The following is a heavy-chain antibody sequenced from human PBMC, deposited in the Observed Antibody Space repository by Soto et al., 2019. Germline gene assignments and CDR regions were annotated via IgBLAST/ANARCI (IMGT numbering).Heavy chain of an antibody. J-gene: IGHJ6*02. Sequence: WGSLRLSCAASGFTFSSYAMHWVRQAPGKGLEWVAVISYDGSNKYYADSVKGRFTISRDNSKNTLYLQMNSLRAEDTAVYYCARDEEVIMWFGRAYYGMDVWGQGTTVTVSS. V-gene: IGHV3-30-3*01. D-gene: IGHD3-3*01. CDR1: GFTFSSYA. CDR3: ARDEEVIMWFGRAYYGMDV. CDR2: ISYDGSNK.